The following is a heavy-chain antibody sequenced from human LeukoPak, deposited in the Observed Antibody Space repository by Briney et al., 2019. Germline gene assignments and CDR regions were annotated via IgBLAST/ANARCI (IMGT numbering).Heavy chain of an antibody. V-gene: IGHV2-5*02. CDR1: GFSLSGSGVG. D-gene: IGHD6-19*01. J-gene: IGHJ4*02. Sequence: SGPTLVKPTQTLTLTCTFSGFSLSGSGVGVGWIRQPPGKALEWLAFIYWDDDKRYSPSLKSRLTITKDTSKNQVVLTMTNMDPVDTATYYCAHRRTYGSGWYEVNWGQGTLVTVSS. CDR3: AHRRTYGSGWYEVN. CDR2: IYWDDDK.